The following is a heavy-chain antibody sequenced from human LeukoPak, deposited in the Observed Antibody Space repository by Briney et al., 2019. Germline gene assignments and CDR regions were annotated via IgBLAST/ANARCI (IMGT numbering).Heavy chain of an antibody. Sequence: GGSLRLSCVASGFAFSRYAMHWVRLAPGKGLEWVAVISYDGSNKYYADSVKGRFTISRDNSKNTLYLQMNSLRAEDTALYYCARDGNFYYGPGSYCDYWGHGTLVTVSS. CDR3: ARDGNFYYGPGSYCDY. CDR2: ISYDGSNK. CDR1: GFAFSRYA. D-gene: IGHD3-10*01. V-gene: IGHV3-30-3*01. J-gene: IGHJ4*01.